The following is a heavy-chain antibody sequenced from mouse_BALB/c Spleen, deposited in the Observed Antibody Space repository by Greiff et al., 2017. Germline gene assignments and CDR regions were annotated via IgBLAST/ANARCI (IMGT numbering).Heavy chain of an antibody. CDR1: GFTFSSYA. Sequence: EVQGVESGGGLVKPGGSLKLSCAASGFTFSSYAMSWVRQTPEKRLEWVASISSGGSTYYPDSVKGRFTISRDNARNILYLQMSSLRSEDTAMYYCARISYGYDDYWGQGTTLTVSS. D-gene: IGHD2-2*01. CDR2: ISSGGST. V-gene: IGHV5-6-5*01. CDR3: ARISYGYDDY. J-gene: IGHJ2*01.